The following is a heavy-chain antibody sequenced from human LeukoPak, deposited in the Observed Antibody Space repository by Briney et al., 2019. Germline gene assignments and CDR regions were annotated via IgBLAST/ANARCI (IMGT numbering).Heavy chain of an antibody. CDR2: IYPGNSDT. V-gene: IGHV5-51*01. D-gene: IGHD6-13*01. Sequence: RGESLKISCKTSGYSFSNYWITWVRQTPGKGLEWMGLIYPGNSDTRYSPSFQGQVTFSADKSIDTAYLQWSSLQASDTAIYYCARNGAAGTPNRFFTGFDPWGREPWSPSPQ. J-gene: IGHJ5*02. CDR1: GYSFSNYW. CDR3: ARNGAAGTPNRFFTGFDP.